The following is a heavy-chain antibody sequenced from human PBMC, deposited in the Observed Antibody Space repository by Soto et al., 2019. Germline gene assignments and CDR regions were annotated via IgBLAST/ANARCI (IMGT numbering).Heavy chain of an antibody. J-gene: IGHJ4*02. V-gene: IGHV3-53*04. CDR2: IYTGGST. CDR1: GFTVSSNH. D-gene: IGHD1-26*01. Sequence: EVQLVESGGGLVQPGGSLRLSCAASGFTVSSNHISWVRQAPGKGLEWVSVIYTGGSTYYADSVKGRFTISRHNSKNTVYLQMNSLRAEDTAVYYCARYSGKSNYFDYWGQGTLVTVSS. CDR3: ARYSGKSNYFDY.